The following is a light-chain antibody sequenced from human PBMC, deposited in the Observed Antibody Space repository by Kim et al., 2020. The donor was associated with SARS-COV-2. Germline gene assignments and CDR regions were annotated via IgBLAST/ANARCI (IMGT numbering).Light chain of an antibody. J-gene: IGKJ4*01. Sequence: SLSPGESATLSCRASHSVNNYLAWYQQNPGQAPRLLIYDAFNRATGIPARFSGSGSGRDYTLTISSLEPEDSAVYYCQQRSNWLTFGGGTKVDIK. CDR2: DAF. CDR3: QQRSNWLT. V-gene: IGKV3-11*02. CDR1: HSVNNY.